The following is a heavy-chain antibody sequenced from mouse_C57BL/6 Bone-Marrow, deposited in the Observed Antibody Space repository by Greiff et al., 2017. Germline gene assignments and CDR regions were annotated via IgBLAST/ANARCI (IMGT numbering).Heavy chain of an antibody. CDR2: IYPSSGNT. V-gene: IGHV1-81*01. CDR1: GYTFTSYG. Sequence: VQLQQSGAELVRPGASVKLSCKASGYTFTSYGISWVKQRTGQGLEWIGEIYPSSGNTYYNEKFKGKATLTADKSSSTAYMDLRSLTSEDSAVYCCARKGANFITTVALDYWGQGTTLTVSS. D-gene: IGHD1-1*01. CDR3: ARKGANFITTVALDY. J-gene: IGHJ2*01.